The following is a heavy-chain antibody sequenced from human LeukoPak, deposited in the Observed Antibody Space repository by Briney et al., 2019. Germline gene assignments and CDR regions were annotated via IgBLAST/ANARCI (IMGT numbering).Heavy chain of an antibody. V-gene: IGHV1-8*01. J-gene: IGHJ4*02. D-gene: IGHD6-6*01. Sequence: ASVKVSCKASGYTFTSYDINWVRQANGQGLEWMGWMNPNSGNTGYAQKFQGRVTMTRNTSISTAYMELSSLRSEDTAVYYCARVVAARSPDDYWGQGTLVTVSS. CDR2: MNPNSGNT. CDR1: GYTFTSYD. CDR3: ARVVAARSPDDY.